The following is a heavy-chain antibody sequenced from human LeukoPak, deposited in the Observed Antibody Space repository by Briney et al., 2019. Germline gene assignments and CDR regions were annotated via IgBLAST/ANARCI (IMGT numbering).Heavy chain of an antibody. Sequence: SETLSLTCNVSGVAISNYHWICIRQPPGKGLEWIGYINYSGSAFYTPSVKSRVTISVDTSKNQFSLKLNSVTAADTAVYYCARAYYGDFFDYCDQGTLVTVSS. CDR1: GVAISNYH. V-gene: IGHV4-59*08. CDR3: ARAYYGDFFDY. J-gene: IGHJ4*02. CDR2: INYSGSA. D-gene: IGHD4-17*01.